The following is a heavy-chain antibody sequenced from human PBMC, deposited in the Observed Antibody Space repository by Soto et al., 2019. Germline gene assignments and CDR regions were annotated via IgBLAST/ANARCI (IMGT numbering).Heavy chain of an antibody. V-gene: IGHV1-3*05. J-gene: IGHJ4*02. Sequence: QVQLVQSGAEEKKPGASVKDSCKASGYTFTSYAMHWVRQAPGQRLEWMGWINAGNGNTKYSQKFQGRVTITRDTSASTAYMELSSLRSEETAVYYCARGITLPTPLDYWGQGTLVTVSS. CDR2: INAGNGNT. D-gene: IGHD1-20*01. CDR1: GYTFTSYA. CDR3: ARGITLPTPLDY.